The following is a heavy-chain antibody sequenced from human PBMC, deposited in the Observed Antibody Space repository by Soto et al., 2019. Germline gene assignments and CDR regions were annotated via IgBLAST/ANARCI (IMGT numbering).Heavy chain of an antibody. CDR2: ISAYNGNT. V-gene: IGHV1-18*01. CDR3: AHRQRTVYFDY. CDR1: GYTFTSYG. J-gene: IGHJ4*02. D-gene: IGHD4-17*01. Sequence: VKVSCKDSGYTFTSYGISWVRQAPGQGLEWMGWISAYNGNTNYAQKLQGRVTITKDTSKNQVVLTMTNMDPVDTATYYCAHRQRTVYFDYWGQGTLVTVSS.